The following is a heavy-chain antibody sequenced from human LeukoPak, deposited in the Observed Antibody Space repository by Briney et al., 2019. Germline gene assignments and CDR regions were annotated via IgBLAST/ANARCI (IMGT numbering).Heavy chain of an antibody. J-gene: IGHJ4*02. CDR3: ARDFGDYYDSSGYNYV. CDR2: IYSGGST. CDR1: GFTVSSNY. D-gene: IGHD3-22*01. Sequence: PGGSLRLSCAASGFTVSSNYMSWVRQAPGKGLEWVSVIYSGGSTYYADSVKGRFTISRDNSKNTVFLQMNSLTAEDTAVYYCARDFGDYYDSSGYNYVWGQGTLVTVPS. V-gene: IGHV3-66*01.